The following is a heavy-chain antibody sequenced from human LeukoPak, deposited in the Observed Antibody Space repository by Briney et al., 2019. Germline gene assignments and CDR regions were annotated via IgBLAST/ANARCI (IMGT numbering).Heavy chain of an antibody. D-gene: IGHD3-22*01. J-gene: IGHJ4*02. CDR2: IYHSGST. CDR3: AREYSSGYSDY. Sequence: PSQTLSLTCAVSGGSISSGGYSWSWIRQPPGKGLEWIGYIYHSGSTYYNPSLKSRVTISVDRSKNQFSLKLSSVTAADTAVYYCAREYSSGYSDYWGQGTLVTVSS. CDR1: GGSISSGGYS. V-gene: IGHV4-30-2*01.